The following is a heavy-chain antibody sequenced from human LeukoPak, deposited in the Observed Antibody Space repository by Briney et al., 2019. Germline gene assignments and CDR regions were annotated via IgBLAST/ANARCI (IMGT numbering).Heavy chain of an antibody. Sequence: GGSLRLSCAASGFTFSDYYMSWIRQAPGEGLEWVSYITSSGSTIHYADSVKGRFTISRDNAKNSLYLQMNSLRAEDTAVYYCARDAGYGIAVAGTVFDHWGQGTLVTVSS. D-gene: IGHD6-19*01. J-gene: IGHJ4*02. CDR2: ITSSGSTI. CDR3: ARDAGYGIAVAGTVFDH. CDR1: GFTFSDYY. V-gene: IGHV3-11*01.